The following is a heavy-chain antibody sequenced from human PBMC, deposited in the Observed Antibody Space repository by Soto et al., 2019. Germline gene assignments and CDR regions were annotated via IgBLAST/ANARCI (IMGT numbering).Heavy chain of an antibody. CDR3: ARSPQSYGYVIAAACTVDY. CDR1: GGTFSSYA. Sequence: SVKVSCKASGGTFSSYAISWVRQAPGHGREWMGGIIPIFGTANYAQKFQGRVTITADKSTSTAYMELSSLRSEDTAVYYCARSPQSYGYVIAAACTVDYWGQGTLVTVS. CDR2: IIPIFGTA. D-gene: IGHD6-25*01. V-gene: IGHV1-69*06. J-gene: IGHJ4*02.